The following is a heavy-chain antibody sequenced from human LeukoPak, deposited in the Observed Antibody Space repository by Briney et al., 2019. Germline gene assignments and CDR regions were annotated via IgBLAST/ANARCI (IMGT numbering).Heavy chain of an antibody. D-gene: IGHD2-15*01. CDR2: IYYSGST. CDR3: ARRGYCSGGSCYPYYFDY. Sequence: PSETLSLTCTVSGGSISSSSYYWGWIRQPPGKGLEWIGSIYYSGSTYYNPSLKSRVTISVDTSKNQFSLKLSSVTAADTAAYYCARRGYCSGGSCYPYYFDYWGQGTLVTVSS. V-gene: IGHV4-39*01. CDR1: GGSISSSSYY. J-gene: IGHJ4*02.